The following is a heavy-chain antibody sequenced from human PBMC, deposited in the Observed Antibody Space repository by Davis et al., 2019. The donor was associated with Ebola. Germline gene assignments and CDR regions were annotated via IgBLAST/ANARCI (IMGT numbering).Heavy chain of an antibody. J-gene: IGHJ5*02. CDR3: ARGAIFGVVIT. Sequence: HTGGSLRLSCAASGFTFSSYWMHWVRQAPGKGLVWVSRINSDGSSTNYADSVKGRFTISRDNAKNTLYLQMNSLRVEDTAVYYCARGAIFGVVITWGQGTLVTVSS. CDR2: INSDGSST. V-gene: IGHV3-74*01. D-gene: IGHD3-3*01. CDR1: GFTFSSYW.